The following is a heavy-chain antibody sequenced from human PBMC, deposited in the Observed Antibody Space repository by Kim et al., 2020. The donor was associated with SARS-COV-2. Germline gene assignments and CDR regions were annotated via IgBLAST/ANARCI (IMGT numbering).Heavy chain of an antibody. Sequence: GGSLRLSCAASGFTFSSYAMSWVRQAPGKGLEWVSAISGSGGSTYYADSVKGRFTISRDNSKNTLYLQMNSLRAEDTAVYYCAKDLGSVGQRLVVVTAILDYWGQGTLVTVSS. CDR1: GFTFSSYA. V-gene: IGHV3-23*01. J-gene: IGHJ4*02. CDR2: ISGSGGST. D-gene: IGHD2-21*02. CDR3: AKDLGSVGQRLVVVTAILDY.